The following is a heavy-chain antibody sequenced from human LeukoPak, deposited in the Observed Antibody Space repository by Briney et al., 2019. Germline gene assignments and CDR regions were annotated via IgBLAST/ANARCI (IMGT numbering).Heavy chain of an antibody. CDR3: AKSLDYDGGVLWALPQY. CDR2: IRGSGTVT. Sequence: GGSLRLSCAASGFTFTSYAMSWVRQPPGKGLEWVSVIRGSGTVTYFADSVKGRFTVSRDNSKNTLYLQMSSLRAEDTTIYYCAKSLDYDGGVLWALPQYWGQGTLVTVSS. CDR1: GFTFTSYA. D-gene: IGHD3-22*01. J-gene: IGHJ4*02. V-gene: IGHV3-23*01.